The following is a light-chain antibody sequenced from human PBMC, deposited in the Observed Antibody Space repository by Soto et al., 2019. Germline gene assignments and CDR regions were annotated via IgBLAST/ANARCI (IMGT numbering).Light chain of an antibody. CDR1: QNISSSY. CDR3: QQYGSSL. V-gene: IGKV3-20*01. J-gene: IGKJ3*01. CDR2: GAS. Sequence: EIVLTQSPGTLSLSPEERATLSCRASQNISSSYLAWYQQKPGQAPRLLIYGASSRATGVPDRFSGSGSGTDFTLTINRLEPEDFAVYYCQQYGSSLFGPGTKVDIK.